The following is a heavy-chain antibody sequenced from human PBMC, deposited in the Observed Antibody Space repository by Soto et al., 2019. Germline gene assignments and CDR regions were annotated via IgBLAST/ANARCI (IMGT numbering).Heavy chain of an antibody. D-gene: IGHD2-8*01. J-gene: IGHJ4*02. CDR3: AKEIFAAAYAAPSAFDL. CDR1: GFTFSSHA. CDR2: VDGSGGDT. V-gene: IGHV3-23*01. Sequence: XGXSLRLSCAASGFTFSSHAMGWLRQAPGTGPEWVAFVDGSGGDTSYAESVKGRFIISRDNSDNSLFLHMNSLRAEDTGRYFCAKEIFAAAYAAPSAFDLWGQGTLVTVSS.